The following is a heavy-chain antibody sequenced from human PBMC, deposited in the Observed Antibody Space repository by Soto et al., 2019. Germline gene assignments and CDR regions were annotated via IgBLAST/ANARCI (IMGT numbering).Heavy chain of an antibody. V-gene: IGHV1-18*01. CDR2: ISAYNGNT. D-gene: IGHD3-3*01. CDR3: ARDFYDFSSFDY. Sequence: ASVKVSCEASGYSFTSYGLSWVRQAPGQGLEWMGWISAYNGNTNYAQNLQGRVTITTDTSTSTAYMELRSLRSDDTAVYYCARDFYDFSSFDYWGQGTLVTV. J-gene: IGHJ4*02. CDR1: GYSFTSYG.